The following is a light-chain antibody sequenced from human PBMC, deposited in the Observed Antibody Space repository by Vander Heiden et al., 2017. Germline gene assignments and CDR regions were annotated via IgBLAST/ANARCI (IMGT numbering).Light chain of an antibody. Sequence: DIVMTQSPDSLAVSLGERATINCKSSQSVLYSSNNKNYLAWYQQKPGQPPKLLIYWASTRESGVPDRFSGSGSGTDFTLTISSLQAEDVAVYYCQQYYSTPLTLGRGTKVEIK. J-gene: IGKJ4*01. CDR2: WAS. V-gene: IGKV4-1*01. CDR1: QSVLYSSNNKNY. CDR3: QQYYSTPLT.